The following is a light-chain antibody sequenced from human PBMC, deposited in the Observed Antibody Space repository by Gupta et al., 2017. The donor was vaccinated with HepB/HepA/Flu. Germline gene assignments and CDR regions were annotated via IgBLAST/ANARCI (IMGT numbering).Light chain of an antibody. CDR2: DVS. Sequence: QSALTQPASVSVSPRQSITISCTGTSSDIGTYNYVCWYQQYPGKAPKLMIYDVSNRPSGISTRFSGSKSGNTASLTISGLQAEDEADYYCSSYTTGNTPVVFGGGTKLTVL. J-gene: IGLJ2*01. CDR3: SSYTTGNTPVV. V-gene: IGLV2-14*01. CDR1: SSDIGTYNY.